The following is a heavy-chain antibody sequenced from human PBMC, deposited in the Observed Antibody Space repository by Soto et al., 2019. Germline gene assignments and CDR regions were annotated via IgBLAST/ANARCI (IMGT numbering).Heavy chain of an antibody. D-gene: IGHD6-25*01. CDR3: AKFFVETRSNSGWPWSFQY. V-gene: IGHV3-23*01. CDR2: ISGSGGTT. CDR1: GFTFSNYA. J-gene: IGHJ4*02. Sequence: EVQLLESGGGLVQPGRSLRLSCAASGFTFSNYAMSWVRQAPGQGLDWVSAISGSGGTTYYADSVKGRFTISRDNSTNALFLQMKSLGAEDAGVYYCAKFFVETRSNSGWPWSFQYWGQGTLVTVSS.